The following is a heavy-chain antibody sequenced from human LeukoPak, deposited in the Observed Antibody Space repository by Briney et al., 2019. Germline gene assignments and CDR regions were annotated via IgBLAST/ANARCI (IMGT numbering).Heavy chain of an antibody. V-gene: IGHV3-48*01. J-gene: IGHJ4*02. CDR2: IGSSSRTI. Sequence: GGSLRLSCAASGFSFSSHSMNWVRQAPGKGLEWVAYIGSSSRTIYYADSVKGRFTISRDNAKNSLYLQMNSLRAEDTAVYYCARDISYCGGDCAPYYFDYWGQGTLVTVSS. CDR3: ARDISYCGGDCAPYYFDY. D-gene: IGHD2-21*02. CDR1: GFSFSSHS.